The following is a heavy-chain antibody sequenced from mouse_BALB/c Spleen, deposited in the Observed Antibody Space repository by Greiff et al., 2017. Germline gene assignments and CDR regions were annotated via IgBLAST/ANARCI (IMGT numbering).Heavy chain of an antibody. V-gene: IGHV2-9*02. Sequence: VKLVESGPGLVAPSQSLSITCTVSGFSLTSYGVHWVRQPPGKGLEWLGVIWAGGSTNYNSALMSRLSISKDNSKSQVFLKMNSLQTDETAMYYCAREGYYGSYWYFDVWGAGTTVTVSS. D-gene: IGHD1-1*01. J-gene: IGHJ1*01. CDR2: IWAGGST. CDR1: GFSLTSYG. CDR3: AREGYYGSYWYFDV.